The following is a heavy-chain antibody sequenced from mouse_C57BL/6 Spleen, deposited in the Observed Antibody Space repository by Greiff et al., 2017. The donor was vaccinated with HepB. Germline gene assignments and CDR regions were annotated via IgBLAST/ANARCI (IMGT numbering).Heavy chain of an antibody. CDR1: GYTFTDYE. Sequence: LVESGAELVRPGASVTLSCKASGYTFTDYEMHWVKQTPVHGLEWIGAIDPETGGTAYNQKFKGKAILTADKSSSTAYMELRSLTSEDSAVYYCTRQSYYGSSHWYFDVWGTGTTVTVSS. D-gene: IGHD1-1*01. CDR3: TRQSYYGSSHWYFDV. V-gene: IGHV1-15*01. CDR2: IDPETGGT. J-gene: IGHJ1*03.